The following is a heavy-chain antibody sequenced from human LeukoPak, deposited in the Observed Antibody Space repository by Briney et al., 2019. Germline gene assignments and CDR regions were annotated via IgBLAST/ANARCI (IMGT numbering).Heavy chain of an antibody. CDR1: GGSISSSSYY. D-gene: IGHD1-1*01. V-gene: IGHV4-39*07. J-gene: IGHJ4*02. Sequence: SETLSLTCTVSGGSISSSSYYWGWIRQPPGKGLEWIGSIYYSGSTYYNPSLKSRVTISVDTSKNQFSLKLSSVTAADTAVYYCARDEPTGTTIWGQGTLATVSS. CDR2: IYYSGST. CDR3: ARDEPTGTTI.